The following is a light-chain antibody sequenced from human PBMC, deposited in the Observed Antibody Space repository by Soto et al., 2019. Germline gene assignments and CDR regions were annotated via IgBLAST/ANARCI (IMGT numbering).Light chain of an antibody. CDR1: QTITRY. Sequence: DIRMTQSPSSLSASVGDRVTISCRASQTITRYLHWYSQKPGQAPELLIHAVSTLQSGVPPRFSGSGSGTDFILTISDLRPEDSATYYCQQSYSSPHTFGQGTKVQIK. J-gene: IGKJ1*01. V-gene: IGKV1-39*01. CDR2: AVS. CDR3: QQSYSSPHT.